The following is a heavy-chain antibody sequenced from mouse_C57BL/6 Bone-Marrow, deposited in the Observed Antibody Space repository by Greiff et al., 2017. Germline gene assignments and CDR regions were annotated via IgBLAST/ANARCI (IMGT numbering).Heavy chain of an antibody. CDR1: GFSLSSYG. D-gene: IGHD4-1*01. V-gene: IGHV2-2*01. J-gene: IGHJ2*01. CDR2: IWSGGST. Sequence: VQLQQSGPGLVQPSQSLSITCTVSGFSLSSYGVHWVRQSPGKGLEWLGVIWSGGSTDYNAAFISRLSISKDNSKSQVFFKMNGLQADDTAIYYCASSSWVYFDYWGQGTTLTVSS. CDR3: ASSSWVYFDY.